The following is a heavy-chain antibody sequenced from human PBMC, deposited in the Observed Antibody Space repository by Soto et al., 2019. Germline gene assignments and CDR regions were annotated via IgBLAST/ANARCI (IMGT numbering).Heavy chain of an antibody. CDR2: ISYDGSNK. CDR1: GFTFSSYA. V-gene: IGHV3-30-3*01. CDR3: AREIEDYGDYWYYFDY. J-gene: IGHJ4*02. Sequence: QVQLVESGGGVVQPGRSLRLSCAASGFTFSSYAMHWVGQAPGKGLEWVAVISYDGSNKYYADSVKGRFTISRDNSKNTLYLQMNSLRAEDTAVYYCAREIEDYGDYWYYFDYWGQGTGVTVSS. D-gene: IGHD4-17*01.